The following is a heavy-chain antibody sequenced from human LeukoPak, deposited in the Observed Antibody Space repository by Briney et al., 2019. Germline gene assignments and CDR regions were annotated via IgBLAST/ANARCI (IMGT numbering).Heavy chain of an antibody. CDR1: GYSISSGYY. V-gene: IGHV4-38-2*02. Sequence: SETLSLTCTVSGYSISSGYYWGWIRQPPGKGLEWIASIYHSGSTYYNPSLKSRVTISVVTSKNQFSLKLSSVTAADTAMYYCARFQGGYCSGGSCYEIDYWGQGTLVTVSS. J-gene: IGHJ4*02. D-gene: IGHD2-15*01. CDR3: ARFQGGYCSGGSCYEIDY. CDR2: IYHSGST.